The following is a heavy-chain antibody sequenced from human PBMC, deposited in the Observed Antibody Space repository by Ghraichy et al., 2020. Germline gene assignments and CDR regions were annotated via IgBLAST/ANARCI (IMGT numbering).Heavy chain of an antibody. CDR2: ISSSSSYT. J-gene: IGHJ6*02. V-gene: IGHV3-11*06. CDR1: GFTFSDYY. CDR3: ARFTVMNYYYYGMDV. Sequence: GGSLRLSCAASGFTFSDYYMSWIRQAPGKGLEWVSYISSSSSYTNYADSVKGRFTISRDNAKNSLYLQMNSLRAEDTAVYYCARFTVMNYYYYGMDVWGQGTTVTVSS. D-gene: IGHD4-11*01.